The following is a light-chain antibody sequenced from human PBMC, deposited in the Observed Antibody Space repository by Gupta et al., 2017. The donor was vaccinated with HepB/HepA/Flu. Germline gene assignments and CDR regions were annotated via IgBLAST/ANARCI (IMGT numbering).Light chain of an antibody. J-gene: IGLJ2*01. CDR1: ALPKQY. CDR3: QSADSSGTVV. CDR2: KDN. V-gene: IGLV3-25*03. Sequence: SYELTQPPSVSVSPGQTARITCSGDALPKQYAYWYQQKPGHAPVLVIYKDNKRPSGIPERFSGSSSGTTVTLTVSGVQAEDEADYYCQSADSSGTVVFGRGTNLTVL.